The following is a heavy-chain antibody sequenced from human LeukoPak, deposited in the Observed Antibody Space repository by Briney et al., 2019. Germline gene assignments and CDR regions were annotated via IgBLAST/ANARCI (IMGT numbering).Heavy chain of an antibody. CDR1: GYTFTIYG. V-gene: IGHV1-18*01. J-gene: IGHJ4*02. CDR2: ISAHNGNT. D-gene: IGHD2-15*01. Sequence: GASVKVSFKASGYTFTIYGITWVRQAPGQGLEWMGWISAHNGNTNYAQKFQGSLTMATDTSTNTAYMELRSLRPDDTAVYYCARDFFHGHCSGLTCFLLDYWGQGSLVTVSS. CDR3: ARDFFHGHCSGLTCFLLDY.